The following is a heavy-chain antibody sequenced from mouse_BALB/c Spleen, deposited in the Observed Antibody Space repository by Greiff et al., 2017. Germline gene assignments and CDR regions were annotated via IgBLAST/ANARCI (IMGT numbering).Heavy chain of an antibody. CDR1: GYSITSDYA. V-gene: IGHV3-2*02. Sequence: EVKVEESGPGLVKPSQSLSLTCTVTGYSITSDYAWNWIRQFPGNKLEWMGYISYSGSTSYNPSLKSRISITRDTSKNQFFLQLNSVTTEDTATYYCARWITTATYYFDYWGQGTTLTVSS. D-gene: IGHD1-2*01. CDR2: ISYSGST. J-gene: IGHJ2*01. CDR3: ARWITTATYYFDY.